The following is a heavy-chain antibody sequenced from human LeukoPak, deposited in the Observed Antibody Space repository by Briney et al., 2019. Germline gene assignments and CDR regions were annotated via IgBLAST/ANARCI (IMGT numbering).Heavy chain of an antibody. CDR2: IYTDGSST. Sequence: GGSLRLSCAASGFTLSGYFMSWVRQAPGKGLVWVSRIYTDGSSTNYADSVKGRFTISRDNAKNTLYLQMNSLRGEDTAVYYCARGASNRFDYWGQGTLVTVSS. CDR3: ARGASNRFDY. V-gene: IGHV3-74*01. D-gene: IGHD1-14*01. CDR1: GFTLSGYF. J-gene: IGHJ4*02.